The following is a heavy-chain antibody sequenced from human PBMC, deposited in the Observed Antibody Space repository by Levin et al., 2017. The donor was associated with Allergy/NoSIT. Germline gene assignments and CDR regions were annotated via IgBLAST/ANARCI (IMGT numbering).Heavy chain of an antibody. CDR1: GGSFSGYY. CDR2: INHSGRT. V-gene: IGHV4-34*01. CDR3: ARGVRITMVRGVIPRFSYFDY. D-gene: IGHD3-10*01. J-gene: IGHJ4*02. Sequence: GSLRLSCAVYGGSFSGYYWSWIRQPPGKGLEWIGEINHSGRTNYNPSLKSRVTISVDTSKNQFSLKLSSVTAADTAVYYCARGVRITMVRGVIPRFSYFDYWGQGTLVTVSS.